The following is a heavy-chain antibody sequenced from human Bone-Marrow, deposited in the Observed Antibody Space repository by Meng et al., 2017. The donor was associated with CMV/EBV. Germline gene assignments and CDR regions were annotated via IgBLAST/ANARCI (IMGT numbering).Heavy chain of an antibody. Sequence: GESLKISCAASGFTFSSYSMNWVRQAPGKGLEWVSYISSSSSTIYYADSVKGRFTISRDNAKNSLYLQMNSLRAEDTAVYYCARGGYDFWSGYYEGYYYYGMDVWGQGTTVTVPS. CDR1: GFTFSSYS. CDR2: ISSSSSTI. J-gene: IGHJ6*02. V-gene: IGHV3-48*04. CDR3: ARGGYDFWSGYYEGYYYYGMDV. D-gene: IGHD3-3*01.